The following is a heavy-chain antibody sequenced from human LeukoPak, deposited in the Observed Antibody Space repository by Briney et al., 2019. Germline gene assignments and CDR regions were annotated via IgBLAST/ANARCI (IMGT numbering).Heavy chain of an antibody. CDR3: ARGPLGGDIVVVPAAKGYFQH. Sequence: PSETLSLTCAVYGGSFSGYYWSWIRQPPGKGLEWIGEINHSGSTNYNPSLKSRVTISVDTSKNQFSLKLSSVTAADTAVYYYARGPLGGDIVVVPAAKGYFQHWGQGTLVTVSS. D-gene: IGHD2-2*01. J-gene: IGHJ1*01. CDR2: INHSGST. CDR1: GGSFSGYY. V-gene: IGHV4-34*01.